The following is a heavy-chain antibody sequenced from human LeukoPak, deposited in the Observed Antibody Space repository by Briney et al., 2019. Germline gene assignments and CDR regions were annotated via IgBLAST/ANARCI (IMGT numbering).Heavy chain of an antibody. J-gene: IGHJ5*02. CDR2: ISDTGKTT. Sequence: GGSLRLSCAASGFAFSNHAMSWVRQAPAEGLHWVSTISDTGKTTFYRDSVRGRFTISRDISNNTLYLQMGGLRADDTAIYFCARGGAYDYGVLDAWGQGTLVTVSS. CDR1: GFAFSNHA. V-gene: IGHV3-23*01. D-gene: IGHD4/OR15-4a*01. CDR3: ARGGAYDYGVLDA.